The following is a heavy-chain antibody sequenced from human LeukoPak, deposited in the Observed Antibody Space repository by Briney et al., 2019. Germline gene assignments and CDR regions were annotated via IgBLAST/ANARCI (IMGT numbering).Heavy chain of an antibody. CDR1: GGSISGFV. V-gene: IGHV4-59*08. D-gene: IGHD6-19*01. J-gene: IGHJ4*02. CDR3: ARLTKGEQWLAYYFDY. CDR2: IYDTGTT. Sequence: SETLSLTCTVSGGSISGFVWSWIRQLPGEGLDYIGFIYDTGTTNYNPLLKSRVTLSVDTSKNQFSLKLNSVTAADTAVYYCARLTKGEQWLAYYFDYWGQGALVTVSS.